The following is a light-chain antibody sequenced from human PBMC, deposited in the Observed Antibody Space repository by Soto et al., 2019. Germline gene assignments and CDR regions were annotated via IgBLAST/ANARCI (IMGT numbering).Light chain of an antibody. CDR2: AAS. CDR3: LQDYNYPWT. Sequence: AIQLTQSPSSLSASVGDRVTITCRASQGISSHLAWYQQKPGKAPKLLIYAASSLQSGVPSRFSGSGSGTDFTLTISSLQPEDFATHYCLQDYNYPWTFGQETKVDIK. CDR1: QGISSH. V-gene: IGKV1-6*01. J-gene: IGKJ1*01.